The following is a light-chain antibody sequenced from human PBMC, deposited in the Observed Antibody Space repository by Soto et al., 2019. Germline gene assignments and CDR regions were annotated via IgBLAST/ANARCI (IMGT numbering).Light chain of an antibody. V-gene: IGKV3-11*01. CDR2: DAS. CDR1: QSVSSY. CDR3: QQRSNWLT. J-gene: IGKJ4*01. Sequence: EIVLTQSPATLSLSPGERATLSCRASQSVSSYLVWYQQKPGQAPRLLLYDASYRATGIPARFSGSGSGTDFTLTISSLEHEDFAVYYCQQRSNWLTFGGGTKVEIK.